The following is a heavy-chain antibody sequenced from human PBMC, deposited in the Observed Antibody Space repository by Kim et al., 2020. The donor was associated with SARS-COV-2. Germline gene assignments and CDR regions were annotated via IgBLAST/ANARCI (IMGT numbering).Heavy chain of an antibody. J-gene: IGHJ4*02. CDR3: ASRRG. V-gene: IGHV3-21*01. CDR2: NTISGKSI. Sequence: NTISGKSIHRADSVKGRFTISRDNAKTSLYLQMNSLRVEDSGVYYCASRRGWGQGTLVTVSS. D-gene: IGHD3-10*01.